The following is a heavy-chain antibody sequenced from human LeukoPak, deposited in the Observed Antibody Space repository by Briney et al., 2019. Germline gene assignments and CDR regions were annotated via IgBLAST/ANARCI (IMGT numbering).Heavy chain of an antibody. D-gene: IGHD3-10*01. J-gene: IGHJ5*02. CDR1: GGSISSGGYY. CDR2: IYHSGST. CDR3: ARGFHRVRGVRGDPRGWFDP. Sequence: SQTLSLTCTVSGGSISSGGYYWSWIRQPPGKGLEWIGYIYHSGSTYYNPSLKSRVTISVDRSKNQFSLKLSSVTAADTAVYYCARGFHRVRGVRGDPRGWFDPWGQGTLVTVSS. V-gene: IGHV4-30-2*01.